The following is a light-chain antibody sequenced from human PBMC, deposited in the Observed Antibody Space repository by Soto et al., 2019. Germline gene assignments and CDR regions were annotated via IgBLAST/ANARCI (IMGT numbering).Light chain of an antibody. Sequence: QSALTQPRSVSGSPGQSVTISCTGTSSDVGGYNYVSWYQQHPGKAPKLMIYDVSKRPSGVPDRFSGSKSGNTASLTISGLQAADEADDYCCSYAGSYTYVFGAGTKLTVL. CDR2: DVS. V-gene: IGLV2-11*01. CDR1: SSDVGGYNY. CDR3: CSYAGSYTYV. J-gene: IGLJ1*01.